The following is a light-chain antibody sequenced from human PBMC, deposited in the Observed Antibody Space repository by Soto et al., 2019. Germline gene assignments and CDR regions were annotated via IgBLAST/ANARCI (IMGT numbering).Light chain of an antibody. V-gene: IGKV4-1*01. CDR3: QQYYSTPRT. J-gene: IGKJ2*01. Sequence: DIVMTQSPDSLAVSLGERATINGKSSQSVLYSSNNKNYLAWYQQKSGQPPKLLIYWASTRESGVPDRFSGSGSGTDFTLTISSLQAEDVAVYYCQQYYSTPRTFGQGTKLEIK. CDR2: WAS. CDR1: QSVLYSSNNKNY.